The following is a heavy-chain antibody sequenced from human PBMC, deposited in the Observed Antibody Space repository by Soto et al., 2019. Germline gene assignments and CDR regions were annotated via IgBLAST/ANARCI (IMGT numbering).Heavy chain of an antibody. CDR1: GYTFTSYD. J-gene: IGHJ4*02. V-gene: IGHV1-8*01. CDR3: ARESGASSPFDY. D-gene: IGHD6-19*01. Sequence: QVQLVQSGAEVKKPGASVKVSCKASGYTFTSYDINWVRQATGQGLEWMGWMNPNSGNTGYAQKFQGRVTMTRNTAMSTAYMELSSLRSDDPAVYYCARESGASSPFDYWGQGPLVTVSS. CDR2: MNPNSGNT.